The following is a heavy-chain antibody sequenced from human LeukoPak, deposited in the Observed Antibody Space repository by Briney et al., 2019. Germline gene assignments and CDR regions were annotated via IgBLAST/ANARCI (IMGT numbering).Heavy chain of an antibody. CDR1: GFTVSSNY. CDR2: IYSGGST. J-gene: IGHJ4*02. Sequence: GGSLRLSCAASGFTVSSNYMSWVRQAPGKGLEWVSVIYSGGSTYYADSVKGRFTISRDNSKNTLYLQMNSLRAEDTAVYYCARETKRGYGVGFDYWGQGTLVTVSS. V-gene: IGHV3-66*01. CDR3: ARETKRGYGVGFDY. D-gene: IGHD5-12*01.